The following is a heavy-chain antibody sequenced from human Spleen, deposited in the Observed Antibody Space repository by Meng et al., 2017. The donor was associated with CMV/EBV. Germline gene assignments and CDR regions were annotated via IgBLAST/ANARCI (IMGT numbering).Heavy chain of an antibody. D-gene: IGHD3-22*01. CDR2: IRGSGDST. CDR3: AKDADSSGYWGRPAGRDY. Sequence: GGSLRLSCSASGFTFSSYAMSWVRQAPGKGLECVSAIRGSGDSTYYADSVKGRFTISRDNSKNTLYIQMNSLRAEDTAVYYCAKDADSSGYWGRPAGRDYWGQGTLVTVSS. CDR1: GFTFSSYA. V-gene: IGHV3-23*01. J-gene: IGHJ4*02.